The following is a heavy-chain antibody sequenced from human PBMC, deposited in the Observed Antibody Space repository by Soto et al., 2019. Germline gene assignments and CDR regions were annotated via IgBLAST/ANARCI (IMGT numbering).Heavy chain of an antibody. V-gene: IGHV1-3*01. CDR3: ARDYSGYGDPSDY. CDR1: GYTFTSYA. Sequence: QVQLVQSGAEVKKPGASVKVSCKASGYTFTSYAMHWVRQAPGQRLEWMGWINAGNGNTKYSQKFQGRVTITRDTSARTAYMELSSLRSEDTAVYYCARDYSGYGDPSDYWGQGTLVTVSS. CDR2: INAGNGNT. J-gene: IGHJ4*02. D-gene: IGHD5-12*01.